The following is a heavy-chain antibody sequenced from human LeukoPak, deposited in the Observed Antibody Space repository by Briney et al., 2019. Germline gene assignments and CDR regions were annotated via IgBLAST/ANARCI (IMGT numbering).Heavy chain of an antibody. V-gene: IGHV3-23*01. Sequence: PGGSLRLSCAASRFTFSNYAMSWVRQAPGKGLEWVSGISGSGGSTYYADSVKGRFTISRDNSKNTLYLQMNSLRAEDTAVYYCAKYARVDWLPIDYWGQGTLVTVSS. CDR3: AKYARVDWLPIDY. J-gene: IGHJ4*02. CDR1: RFTFSNYA. CDR2: ISGSGGST. D-gene: IGHD3-9*01.